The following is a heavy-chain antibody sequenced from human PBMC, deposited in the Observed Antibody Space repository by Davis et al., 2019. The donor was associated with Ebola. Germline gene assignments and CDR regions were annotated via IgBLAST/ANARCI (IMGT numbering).Heavy chain of an antibody. CDR1: GFTFSIYS. D-gene: IGHD2-2*01. Sequence: GGSLRLSCAASGFTFSIYSLNWVRQAPGKGLEWVSYIGYGGNIYYADSVKGRFTISRDNAKNSLNLQMNSLRDEDTAVYYCARDGSRGYDMDVWGQGTTVTVSS. J-gene: IGHJ6*02. CDR3: ARDGSRGYDMDV. V-gene: IGHV3-48*02. CDR2: IGYGGNI.